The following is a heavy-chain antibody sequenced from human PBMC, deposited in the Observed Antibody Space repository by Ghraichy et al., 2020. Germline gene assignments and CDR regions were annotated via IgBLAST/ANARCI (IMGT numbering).Heavy chain of an antibody. D-gene: IGHD1-20*01. J-gene: IGHJ6*02. CDR3: ARGAITGTTGYGMDV. CDR1: GYSFTSYW. V-gene: IGHV5-51*01. CDR2: IYPGDSDT. Sequence: ESLNISCKGSGYSFTSYWIGWVRQMPGKGLEWMGIIYPGDSDTRYSPSFQGQVTISADKSISTAYLQWSSLKASDTAMYYCARGAITGTTGYGMDVWGQGTTVTVSS.